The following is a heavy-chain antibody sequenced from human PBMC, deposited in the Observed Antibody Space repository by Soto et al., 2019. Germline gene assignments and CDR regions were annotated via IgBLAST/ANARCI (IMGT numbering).Heavy chain of an antibody. D-gene: IGHD5-18*01. Sequence: GASVKVSCKASGGTFSIYAISWVRQAPGQGLEWMGGIIPIFGTANYAQKFQGRVTITADESTSTAYMELSSLRSEDTAVYYCASRRGYSYGYLDYWGQGTPVTVSS. CDR2: IIPIFGTA. V-gene: IGHV1-69*13. CDR3: ASRRGYSYGYLDY. CDR1: GGTFSIYA. J-gene: IGHJ4*02.